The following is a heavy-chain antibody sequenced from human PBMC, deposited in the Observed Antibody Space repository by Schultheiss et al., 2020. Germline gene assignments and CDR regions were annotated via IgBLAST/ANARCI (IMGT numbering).Heavy chain of an antibody. D-gene: IGHD3-22*01. J-gene: IGHJ3*02. CDR3: ARGSGKYYYDSSGYPGRPHDAFDI. Sequence: SETLSLTCAVSGASVSSGSYYWTWIRRPPGKGLEWIGYTYYGGSTNYNPSLKSRVTISVDRSKNQFSLKLSSVTAADTAVYYCARGSGKYYYDSSGYPGRPHDAFDIWGQGTMVTVSS. CDR1: GASVSSGSYY. V-gene: IGHV4-61*01. CDR2: TYYGGST.